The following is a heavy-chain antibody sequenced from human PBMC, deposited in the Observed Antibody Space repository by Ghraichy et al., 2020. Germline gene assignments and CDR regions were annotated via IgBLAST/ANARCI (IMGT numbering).Heavy chain of an antibody. Sequence: GGSPRLSCAASGFTFTRYWMSWVRRAPGRGLEWLANINEDGSRSYFGGSMKGRFTISRDNARNSVYLQLNSLRAEDTAVYYCTRVRGSYDVSEYWGQGTLVTVSS. CDR1: GFTFTRYW. D-gene: IGHD3-10*01. CDR3: TRVRGSYDVSEY. J-gene: IGHJ4*02. V-gene: IGHV3-7*04. CDR2: INEDGSRS.